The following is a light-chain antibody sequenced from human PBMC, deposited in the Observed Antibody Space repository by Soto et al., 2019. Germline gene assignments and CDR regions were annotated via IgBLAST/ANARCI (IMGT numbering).Light chain of an antibody. CDR1: QSISSW. V-gene: IGKV1-5*03. J-gene: IGKJ2*01. CDR2: KAS. Sequence: DIQMTQSPSTLSASVGDRVTITCRASQSISSWLAWYQQKPGKAPKLLIYKASSLESGVPSRFSGSGSGTEFTLTISSLQPDDVATDYCQQYNSNLRTFGQGTKLEIK. CDR3: QQYNSNLRT.